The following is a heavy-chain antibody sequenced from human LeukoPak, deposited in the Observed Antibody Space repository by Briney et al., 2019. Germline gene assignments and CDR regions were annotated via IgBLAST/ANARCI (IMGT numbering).Heavy chain of an antibody. J-gene: IGHJ4*02. CDR3: AKDDISQLRVGELSPWGVFDY. D-gene: IGHD3-16*02. Sequence: GASVKVSCKASGYTFTGYYMHWVRQAPGQGLEWMGWINPNSGGTNYAQKFQGRVTMTRDTSISTAYMELSRLRSDDTAVYYCAKDDISQLRVGELSPWGVFDYWGQGTLVTVSS. V-gene: IGHV1-2*02. CDR2: INPNSGGT. CDR1: GYTFTGYY.